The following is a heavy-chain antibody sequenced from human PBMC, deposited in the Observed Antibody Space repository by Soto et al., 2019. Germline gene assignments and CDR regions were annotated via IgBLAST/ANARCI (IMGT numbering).Heavy chain of an antibody. CDR2: ILDTGTTV. CDR1: GFGFSSTD. Sequence: EFQVLESGGGWVQPGGSLRLSCAAYGFGFSSTDMSWVRQAPGKGLEWVSTILDTGTTVFYADSVKGRFTVSRDNSHNTLSVQMNNLRADDTAVYYCVKNSGWFNTWGQGTLVAVSS. J-gene: IGHJ5*02. V-gene: IGHV3-23*01. CDR3: VKNSGWFNT. D-gene: IGHD3-10*01.